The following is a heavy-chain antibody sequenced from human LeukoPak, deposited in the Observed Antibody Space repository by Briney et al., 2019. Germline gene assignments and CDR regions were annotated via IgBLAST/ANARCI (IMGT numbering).Heavy chain of an antibody. V-gene: IGHV3-15*01. CDR2: IKSKTDGGTT. J-gene: IGHJ4*02. CDR3: TSRDTVDFDY. D-gene: IGHD2-15*01. CDR1: RFTFSNAW. Sequence: GGSLRLSCTASRFTFSNAWMSWVRQAPGKGLEWVGRIKSKTDGGTTDYAAPVKGRFTISRDDSKNTLYLQMNSLKTEDTAVYYCTSRDTVDFDYWGQGTLVTVSS.